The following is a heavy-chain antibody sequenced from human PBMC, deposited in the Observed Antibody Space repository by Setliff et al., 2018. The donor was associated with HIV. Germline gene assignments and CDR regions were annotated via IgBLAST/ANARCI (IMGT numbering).Heavy chain of an antibody. D-gene: IGHD2-2*01. CDR2: GYNSGTT. V-gene: IGHV4-59*01. J-gene: IGHJ6*03. Sequence: SETLSLTCTVSGASSSSNYWSWIRQPPGKAPEWIGYGYNSGTTKYNPSLTSLVTISVDTSKNQFSLRLNSLTAAATAVYYCAKTVVVTPYVSYYYYMDVWGKGTTVTVSS. CDR1: GASSSSNY. CDR3: AKTVVVTPYVSYYYYMDV.